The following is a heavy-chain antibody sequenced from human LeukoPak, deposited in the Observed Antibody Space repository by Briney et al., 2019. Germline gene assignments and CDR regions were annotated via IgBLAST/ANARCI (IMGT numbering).Heavy chain of an antibody. CDR2: IHPGRGDT. D-gene: IGHD7-27*01. Sequence: EPSVKLSCKALGYTFTDHYFHWLRQAPGQGIEWMGWIHPGRGDTNIAQKFQGRVSLTRDMSISTAYMELSRLTSDDTAVYYCARDHNWGPDYWGQGTLVSVSS. CDR3: ARDHNWGPDY. J-gene: IGHJ4*02. V-gene: IGHV1-2*02. CDR1: GYTFTDHY.